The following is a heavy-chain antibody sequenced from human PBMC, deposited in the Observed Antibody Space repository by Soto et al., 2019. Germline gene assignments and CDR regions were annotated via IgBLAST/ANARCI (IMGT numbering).Heavy chain of an antibody. CDR2: ISNSGRST. J-gene: IGHJ4*02. Sequence: GSLRLSCAASGLTVSSYSMGWVRQAPGKGLEWVSHISNSGRSTKYADSVKGRFTISRDNYKNTLYLQMNSLRAEDKAIYYCAKDALAYYDFWSWGQGTLGTVSS. D-gene: IGHD3-3*01. V-gene: IGHV3-23*01. CDR3: AKDALAYYDFWS. CDR1: GLTVSSYS.